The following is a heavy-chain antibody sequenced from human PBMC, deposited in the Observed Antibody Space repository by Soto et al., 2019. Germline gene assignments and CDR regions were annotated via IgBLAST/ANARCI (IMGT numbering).Heavy chain of an antibody. CDR3: ARAEDRFTDGMDV. Sequence: SETLSLTCAVSGGSISSGGYSWSWIRQPPGKGLEWIGYIYHSGSTYYNPSLKSRVTISVDRSKNQFSLKLSSVTAADTAVYYCARAEDRFTDGMDVWGQGTTVTVSS. CDR2: IYHSGST. CDR1: GGSISSGGYS. V-gene: IGHV4-30-2*01. J-gene: IGHJ6*02. D-gene: IGHD2-15*01.